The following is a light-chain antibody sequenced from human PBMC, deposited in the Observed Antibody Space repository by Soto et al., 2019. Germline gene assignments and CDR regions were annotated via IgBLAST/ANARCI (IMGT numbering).Light chain of an antibody. CDR2: AAS. J-gene: IGKJ4*02. CDR1: QSISTY. Sequence: DMEMTQSPSSLSASVGDRVTITCRASQSISTYLNWYQHKPGKVPKLLIYAASSLQSGVPTRFRGSGSGTDFTLTINSLQPEDFATYYCQQSYGTPLTFGGGTKIEIK. CDR3: QQSYGTPLT. V-gene: IGKV1-39*01.